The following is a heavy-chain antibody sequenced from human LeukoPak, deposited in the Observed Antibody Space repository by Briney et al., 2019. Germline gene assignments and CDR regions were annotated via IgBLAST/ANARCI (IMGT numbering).Heavy chain of an antibody. Sequence: SETLSLTRAVYGGSFSGYYWRWIRQPPAKGLEWIGEINHSGSTNYNPSLTSRVTISVDTSKNQFSLKLSSVTAADTAVYYCARRRGCSYGSNWFDPWGQGTLVTVSS. CDR1: GGSFSGYY. V-gene: IGHV4-34*01. J-gene: IGHJ5*02. CDR3: ARRRGCSYGSNWFDP. CDR2: INHSGST. D-gene: IGHD5-18*01.